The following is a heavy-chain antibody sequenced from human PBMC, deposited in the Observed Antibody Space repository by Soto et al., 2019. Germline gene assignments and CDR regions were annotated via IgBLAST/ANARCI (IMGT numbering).Heavy chain of an antibody. CDR3: AREAGHSSGWNHDAFDI. D-gene: IGHD6-19*01. CDR2: IYPGDSDT. J-gene: IGHJ3*02. Sequence: GESLKISCKGSGYSFTSYWIGWVRQMPGKGLEWMGIIYPGDSDTRYSPSFQGQGTISADKSISTAYLQWSSLKASDTAMYYCAREAGHSSGWNHDAFDIWGQGTMVTVSS. CDR1: GYSFTSYW. V-gene: IGHV5-51*01.